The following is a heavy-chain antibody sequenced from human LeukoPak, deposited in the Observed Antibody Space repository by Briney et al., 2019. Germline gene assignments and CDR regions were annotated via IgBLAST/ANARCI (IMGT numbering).Heavy chain of an antibody. D-gene: IGHD4-11*01. CDR1: GGSISIYY. Sequence: SETLSLTCTVSGGSISIYYWSWIRQPPGKGLEWIGYIYNSGSTIYNPSLKSRVTISVDTSKNQFSLKLSSVTAVDTAVYYCAKVGSYSDYFNPTDWGQGTLVTVS. CDR3: AKVGSYSDYFNPTD. V-gene: IGHV4-59*01. J-gene: IGHJ4*02. CDR2: IYNSGST.